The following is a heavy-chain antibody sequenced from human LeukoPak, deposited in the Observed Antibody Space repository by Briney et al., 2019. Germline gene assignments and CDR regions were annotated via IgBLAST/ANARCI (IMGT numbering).Heavy chain of an antibody. CDR2: IYYSGAT. CDR3: ARGRYYGFSGDS. CDR1: GASISNDGYY. D-gene: IGHD3-10*01. Sequence: RSETLSLTCIISGASISNDGYYWNWVRQLPGKGLEWIGYIYYSGATTYKPSLKSRVTIIVDTSKTTFSLGLSSVTAADTAVYYCARGRYYGFSGDSWGQGILVTVSS. J-gene: IGHJ4*02. V-gene: IGHV4-31*03.